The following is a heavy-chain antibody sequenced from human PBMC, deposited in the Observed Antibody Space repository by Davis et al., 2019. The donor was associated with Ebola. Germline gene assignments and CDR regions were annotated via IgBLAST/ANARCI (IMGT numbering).Heavy chain of an antibody. J-gene: IGHJ6*02. Sequence: AASVKVSCKASGYTFTSYGISWVRQAPGQGLEWMGWISAYNGNTNYAQKLQGRVTMTTDTSTSTAYMELRSLRSDDTAVYYCARTAYSSSWYYYYGMDVWGRGTLVTVSS. CDR2: ISAYNGNT. V-gene: IGHV1-18*01. CDR3: ARTAYSSSWYYYYGMDV. CDR1: GYTFTSYG. D-gene: IGHD6-13*01.